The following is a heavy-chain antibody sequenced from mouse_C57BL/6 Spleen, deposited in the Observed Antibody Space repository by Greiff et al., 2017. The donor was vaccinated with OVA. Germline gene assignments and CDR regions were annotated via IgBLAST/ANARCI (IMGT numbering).Heavy chain of an antibody. J-gene: IGHJ3*01. CDR2: ISSGGDYI. V-gene: IGHV5-9-1*02. CDR1: GFTFSSYA. Sequence: EVMLVESGEGLVKPGGSLKLSCAASGFTFSSYAMSWVRQTPEKRLEWVAYISSGGDYIYYADTVKGRFTISRDNARNTLYLQMSSLKSEDTAMYYCTRGGYDYDFAYWGQGTLVTVSA. CDR3: TRGGYDYDFAY. D-gene: IGHD2-4*01.